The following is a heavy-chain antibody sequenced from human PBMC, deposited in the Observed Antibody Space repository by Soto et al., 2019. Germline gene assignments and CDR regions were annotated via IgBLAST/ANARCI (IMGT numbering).Heavy chain of an antibody. J-gene: IGHJ6*02. Sequence: SETLSLTCTVSGGSISSGDYYWSWIRQPPGKGLDWIGYMYYSGSTYYNPSLKSRVTISVDTSKNQFSLKLNSVTAADTAVYYCARSGDNMFRGPRPYYYGMDVWGQGTTVTVSS. V-gene: IGHV4-30-4*02. CDR1: GGSISSGDYY. CDR2: MYYSGST. CDR3: ARSGDNMFRGPRPYYYGMDV. D-gene: IGHD3-10*01.